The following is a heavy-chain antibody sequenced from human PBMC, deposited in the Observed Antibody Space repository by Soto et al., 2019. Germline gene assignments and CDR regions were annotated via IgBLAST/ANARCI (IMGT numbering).Heavy chain of an antibody. J-gene: IGHJ4*02. V-gene: IGHV4-59*08. Sequence: SETLSLTCTVSGGSISSYYWSWIRQPPGKGLEWIGYIYYSGSTNYNPSLKSRVTISVDTSKNQFYLKLSSVTAADTAVYYCARHLHDSSGYYFDYWGQGTLVTVSS. D-gene: IGHD3-22*01. CDR1: GGSISSYY. CDR2: IYYSGST. CDR3: ARHLHDSSGYYFDY.